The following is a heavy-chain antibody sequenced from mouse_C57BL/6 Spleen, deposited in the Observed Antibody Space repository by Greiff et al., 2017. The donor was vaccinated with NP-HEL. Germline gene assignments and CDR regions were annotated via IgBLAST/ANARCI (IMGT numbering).Heavy chain of an antibody. J-gene: IGHJ4*01. V-gene: IGHV2-5*01. CDR1: GFSLTSYG. CDR3: AKNFLGQDAMDY. CDR2: IWRGGST. D-gene: IGHD3-3*01. Sequence: VMLVESGPGLVQPSQSLSITCTVSGFSLTSYGVHWVRQSPGKGLEWLGVIWRGGSTDYNAAFMSRLSITKDNSKSQVFFKMNSLQADDTAIYYCAKNFLGQDAMDYWGQGTSVTVSS.